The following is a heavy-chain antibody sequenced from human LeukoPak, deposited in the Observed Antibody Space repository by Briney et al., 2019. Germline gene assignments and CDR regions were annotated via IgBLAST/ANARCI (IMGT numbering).Heavy chain of an antibody. J-gene: IGHJ3*02. Sequence: SETLSLTCTVSGGSISSYYWSWIRQPPGKGLEWIGYIYYSGSTNYNPSLRSRVTISVDTSKNQFSLKLSSVTAADTAVYYCARGDSGSFAYDALDIWGQGTMVTVSS. CDR1: GGSISSYY. CDR2: IYYSGST. D-gene: IGHD3-10*01. CDR3: ARGDSGSFAYDALDI. V-gene: IGHV4-59*01.